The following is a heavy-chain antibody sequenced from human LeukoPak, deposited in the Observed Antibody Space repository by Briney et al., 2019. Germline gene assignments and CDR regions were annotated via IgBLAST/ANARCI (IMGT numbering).Heavy chain of an antibody. Sequence: AASVKVSCKASGYTFTSYYMHWVRQAPGQGLEWMGIINPSGGSTSYAQKFQGRVTMTRDMSTSTVYMELSSLRSDDTAVYYCARDNIVATKVSYNWFDPWGQGTLVTVSS. D-gene: IGHD5-12*01. CDR3: ARDNIVATKVSYNWFDP. CDR2: INPSGGST. CDR1: GYTFTSYY. V-gene: IGHV1-46*01. J-gene: IGHJ5*02.